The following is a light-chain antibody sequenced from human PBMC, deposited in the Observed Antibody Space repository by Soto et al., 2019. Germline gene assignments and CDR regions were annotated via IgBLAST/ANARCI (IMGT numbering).Light chain of an antibody. CDR2: KAS. Sequence: DIQMTQSPSTLSGSLGDRVTITCRASQTISSWLAWYQQKPGKAPKLLIYKASTLKSGVPSRFSGSGSGTEFTLTISSLQPDDFAVYYCQQYGGSFRVFGPGTKVDIK. J-gene: IGKJ3*01. CDR3: QQYGGSFRV. CDR1: QTISSW. V-gene: IGKV1-5*03.